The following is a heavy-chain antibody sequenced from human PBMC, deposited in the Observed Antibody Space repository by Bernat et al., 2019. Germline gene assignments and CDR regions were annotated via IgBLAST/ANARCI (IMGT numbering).Heavy chain of an antibody. D-gene: IGHD4-23*01. J-gene: IGHJ3*02. CDR3: ARDLNSGYAFDM. CDR2: INAGNGNT. V-gene: IGHV1-3*01. CDR1: GYTFTSYA. Sequence: QVQLVQSGAEVKKPGASVKVSCKASGYTFTSYAMHWVRQAPGQRLEWMGWINAGNGNTKYSQKFQGRVTITRDTSASTAYMELSSLRSEDTAVYYCARDLNSGYAFDMWGQGKMVTVSS.